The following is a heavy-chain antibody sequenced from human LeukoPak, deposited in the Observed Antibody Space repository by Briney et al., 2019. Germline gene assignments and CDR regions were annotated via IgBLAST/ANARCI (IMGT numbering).Heavy chain of an antibody. CDR1: GFTVITND. D-gene: IGHD1-14*01. CDR3: ARGVEPLAANTLAY. J-gene: IGHJ4*02. Sequence: GGSLRLSCAASGFTVITNDMTWVRQAPGKGLEWISVLYSDGNTKYADSVQGRFTISRDNSKNTLYLEMNSLSPDDAAVYYCARGVEPLAANTLAYWGQGTLVTVSS. V-gene: IGHV3-53*01. CDR2: LYSDGNT.